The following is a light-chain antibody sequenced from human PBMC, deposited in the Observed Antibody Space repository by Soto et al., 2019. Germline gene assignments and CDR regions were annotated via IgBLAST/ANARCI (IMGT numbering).Light chain of an antibody. CDR2: EVS. Sequence: QSVLTQPASVSGSPGQSITISCTGTSSDVGGYNYASWYQQHPGKAPKLIIFEVSDRPSGISNRFAGSKSGNMASLTISGLQSEDEADYFCSSYTSTSALVFGGGTKVTVL. CDR1: SSDVGGYNY. V-gene: IGLV2-14*01. J-gene: IGLJ2*01. CDR3: SSYTSTSALV.